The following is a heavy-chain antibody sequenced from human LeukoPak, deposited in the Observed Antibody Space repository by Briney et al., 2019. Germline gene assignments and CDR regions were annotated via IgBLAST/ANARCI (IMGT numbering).Heavy chain of an antibody. D-gene: IGHD3-16*02. J-gene: IGHJ4*02. CDR2: IYYSGST. Sequence: PSETLSLTCTVSGGSISSSSYYWGWIRQPPGKGLEWIGSIYYSGSTYYNPSLKSRVTISVDTSKNQFSLKLSSVTAADTAVYYCARGVWGSYRYTGSFDYWGQGTLVIVPP. V-gene: IGHV4-39*01. CDR1: GGSISSSSYY. CDR3: ARGVWGSYRYTGSFDY.